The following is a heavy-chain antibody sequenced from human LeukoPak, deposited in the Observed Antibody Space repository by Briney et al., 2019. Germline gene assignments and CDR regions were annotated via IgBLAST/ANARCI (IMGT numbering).Heavy chain of an antibody. J-gene: IGHJ3*02. CDR2: IDPHSGGT. V-gene: IGHV1-2*02. Sequence: ASVKVSCKASGYTFTSYYMHWVRQAPGQGLEWMGWIDPHSGGTNYAQKFQGRVTMTRDTSISTAYMELSRLRSDDTAVYYCAREYYDSSGRKHAFDIWGQGTMVTVSS. CDR3: AREYYDSSGRKHAFDI. CDR1: GYTFTSYY. D-gene: IGHD3-22*01.